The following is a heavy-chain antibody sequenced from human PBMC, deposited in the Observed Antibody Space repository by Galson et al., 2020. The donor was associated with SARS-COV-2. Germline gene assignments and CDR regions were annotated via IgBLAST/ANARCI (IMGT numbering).Heavy chain of an antibody. CDR3: AKRVLRYFDWLPNFDY. J-gene: IGHJ4*02. CDR2: ISGSGGST. V-gene: IGHV3-23*01. CDR1: GFTFSSYA. D-gene: IGHD3-9*01. Sequence: GESLKISCAASGFTFSSYAMSWVRQAPGKGLEWVSAISGSGGSTYYADSVKGRFTISRDNSKNTLYLQMNSLRAEDTAVYYCAKRVLRYFDWLPNFDYWGQGTLVTVSS.